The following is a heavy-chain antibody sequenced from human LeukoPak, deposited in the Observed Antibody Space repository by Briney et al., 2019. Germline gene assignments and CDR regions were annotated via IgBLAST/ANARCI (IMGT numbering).Heavy chain of an antibody. Sequence: GGSLRLSRAASGFTVSSNYMRLVRQAPGKGLEWVSVIYSGGSTYYADSVKGRFTISRDNSKNTLYLQMNSLRAEDTAVYYCARTDSSGHFGYWGQGTLVTVSS. CDR1: GFTVSSNY. D-gene: IGHD3-22*01. J-gene: IGHJ4*02. CDR3: ARTDSSGHFGY. V-gene: IGHV3-53*01. CDR2: IYSGGST.